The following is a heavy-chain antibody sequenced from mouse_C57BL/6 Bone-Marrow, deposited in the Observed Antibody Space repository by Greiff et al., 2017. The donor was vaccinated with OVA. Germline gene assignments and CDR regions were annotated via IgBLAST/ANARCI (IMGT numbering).Heavy chain of an antibody. Sequence: DVKLVESGPGLVKPSQSLSLTCSVTGYSITSGYYWNWIRQFPGNKLEWMGYISYDGSNNYNPSLKNRISITRDTSKNQFFLKLNSVTTEDTATYYCARGGYYPGYWGQGTTLTVSS. V-gene: IGHV3-6*01. CDR1: GYSITSGYY. J-gene: IGHJ2*01. CDR2: ISYDGSN. D-gene: IGHD1-1*01. CDR3: ARGGYYPGY.